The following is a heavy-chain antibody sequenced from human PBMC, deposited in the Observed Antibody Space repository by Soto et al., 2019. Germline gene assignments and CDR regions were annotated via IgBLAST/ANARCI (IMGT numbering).Heavy chain of an antibody. V-gene: IGHV3-23*01. Sequence: GGSLRLSCAASGFKFSNYAMSWVRQAPGKGLEWVSLISATGGGTYYADSVKGRFTISRDNSHNTLYLQVHSLAAEDTAVYYCAKDRRAGGNSAFYFDFWGQGAQVTVSS. CDR1: GFKFSNYA. J-gene: IGHJ4*02. CDR3: AKDRRAGGNSAFYFDF. CDR2: ISATGGGT. D-gene: IGHD3-16*01.